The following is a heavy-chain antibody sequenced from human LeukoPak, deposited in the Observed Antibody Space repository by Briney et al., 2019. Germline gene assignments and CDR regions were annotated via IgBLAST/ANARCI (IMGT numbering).Heavy chain of an antibody. CDR2: INHSGST. D-gene: IGHD2-15*01. J-gene: IGHJ4*02. V-gene: IGHV4-34*01. CDR3: ARARPRRYCSGGSCYCFLLYYFDY. Sequence: SETLSLTCAVYGGSFSGYYWSWIRQPPGKGLEWIGEINHSGSTNYNPSLKSRVTISVDTSKNQFSLKLSSVTAADTAVYYCARARPRRYCSGGSCYCFLLYYFDYWGQGTLVTVSS. CDR1: GGSFSGYY.